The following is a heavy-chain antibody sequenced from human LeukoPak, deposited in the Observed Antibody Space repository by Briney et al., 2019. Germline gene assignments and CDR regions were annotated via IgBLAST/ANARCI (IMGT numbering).Heavy chain of an antibody. J-gene: IGHJ6*02. Sequence: SETLSLTCTVSGGSISSHYWSWIRQPPGKGLEWIGYIYYSGSTNYNPSLKSRVTISVDTSKNQFSLKLSSVTAADTAVYYCARVQQCTGYCSSTSCYARFYYGMDVWGQGTTVTVSS. CDR3: ARVQQCTGYCSSTSCYARFYYGMDV. CDR1: GGSISSHY. V-gene: IGHV4-59*11. D-gene: IGHD2-2*01. CDR2: IYYSGST.